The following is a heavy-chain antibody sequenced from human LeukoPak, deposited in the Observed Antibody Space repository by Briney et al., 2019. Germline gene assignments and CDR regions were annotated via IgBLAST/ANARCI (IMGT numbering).Heavy chain of an antibody. CDR3: VKDLRDRNNYYTHLD. CDR2: IRYDGKDV. Sequence: GGSLGLSCAASGLIFSDYGFHWVRQAPGKGLEWVSFIRYDGKDVYYGDSVKGRSAISKDNFRNTVYLQMDSLRVEDTAVYYCVKDLRDRNNYYTHLDWGQGTLVTVSS. J-gene: IGHJ4*02. D-gene: IGHD1-26*01. V-gene: IGHV3-30*02. CDR1: GLIFSDYG.